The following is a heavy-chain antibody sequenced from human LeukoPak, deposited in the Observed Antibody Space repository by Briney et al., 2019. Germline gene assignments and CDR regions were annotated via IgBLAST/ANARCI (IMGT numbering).Heavy chain of an antibody. CDR2: ITSSSGYI. D-gene: IGHD1-1*01. CDR3: ARDFEERNSYLADFDY. Sequence: PGGSLRLSCAASGFTFSSYIMNWVRQAPGKGLEWVSSITSSSGYIYYADSVKGRFTISRDNAKTSLYLQMNSLRADDTAVYYCARDFEERNSYLADFDYWGQGTLVTVSS. V-gene: IGHV3-21*01. CDR1: GFTFSSYI. J-gene: IGHJ4*02.